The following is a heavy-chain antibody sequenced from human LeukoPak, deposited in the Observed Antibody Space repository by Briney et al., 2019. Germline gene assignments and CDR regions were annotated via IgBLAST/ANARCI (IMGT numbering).Heavy chain of an antibody. D-gene: IGHD3-3*01. J-gene: IGHJ6*03. CDR3: ARDARWYDFWSGYRPYYYYYMDV. Sequence: ASVKVSCKASGGTFSSYAISWVRQAPGQGLEWMGRIIPILGIANYAQKFQGRVTITADKSTSTAYMELSSLRSEDTAVYYCARDARWYDFWSGYRPYYYYYMDVWGKGTTVTVSS. CDR2: IIPILGIA. CDR1: GGTFSSYA. V-gene: IGHV1-69*04.